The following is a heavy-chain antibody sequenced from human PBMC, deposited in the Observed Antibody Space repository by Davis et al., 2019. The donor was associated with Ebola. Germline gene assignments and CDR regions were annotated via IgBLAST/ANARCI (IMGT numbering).Heavy chain of an antibody. CDR1: GYTFTAYY. V-gene: IGHV1-2*02. CDR2: INTYSGGT. J-gene: IGHJ3*02. Sequence: ASVKVSCKASGYTFTAYYMHWVRQAPGQGLEWMGWINTYSGGTKYAQKFQGRVTMTRDTSITTAYMELTRLRSDDTAVYFCARMQTAPAPGAFDIWGQGTMVSVSS. D-gene: IGHD6-13*01. CDR3: ARMQTAPAPGAFDI.